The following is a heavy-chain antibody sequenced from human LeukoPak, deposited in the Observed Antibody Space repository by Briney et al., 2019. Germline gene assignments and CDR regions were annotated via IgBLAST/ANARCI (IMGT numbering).Heavy chain of an antibody. CDR2: IYYSGST. CDR3: ARQLYYDILTGYFDY. V-gene: IGHV4-59*08. D-gene: IGHD3-9*01. CDR1: GGSISSYY. J-gene: IGHJ4*02. Sequence: SETLSLTCTVSGGSISSYYWSWIRQPPGKGLERIGYIYYSGSTNYNPSLKSRVTISVDTSKNQFSLKLSSVTAADTAVYYCARQLYYDILTGYFDYWGQGTLVTVSS.